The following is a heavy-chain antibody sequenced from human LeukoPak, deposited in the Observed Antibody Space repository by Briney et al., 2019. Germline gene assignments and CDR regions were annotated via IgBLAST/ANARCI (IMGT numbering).Heavy chain of an antibody. Sequence: GGSLRLSCAVSGFTFNTYWMHWVRQAPGKGLVWVSRINNDGSDMSYADSVKGRFTISRDNAKNTLYLQMNSLRVEDTAVYYCARVFHLIDHWGQGTLVTVSS. V-gene: IGHV3-74*01. J-gene: IGHJ4*02. CDR1: GFTFNTYW. CDR3: ARVFHLIDH. CDR2: INNDGSDM.